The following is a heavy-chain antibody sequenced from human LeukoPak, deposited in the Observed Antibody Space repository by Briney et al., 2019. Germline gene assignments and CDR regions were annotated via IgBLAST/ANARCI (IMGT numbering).Heavy chain of an antibody. J-gene: IGHJ4*02. CDR2: ISGSVGTI. CDR1: GFTFSSYG. CDR3: AKVPGGAFDY. Sequence: GGSLRLSCAASGFTFSSYGMSWVRQAPGKGLEWVSSISGSVGTIYYADSVKGRFTISRDNSKNTLYLQMNNLRAEDSAVYYCAKVPGGAFDYWGQGTLVTVSS. V-gene: IGHV3-23*01. D-gene: IGHD1-26*01.